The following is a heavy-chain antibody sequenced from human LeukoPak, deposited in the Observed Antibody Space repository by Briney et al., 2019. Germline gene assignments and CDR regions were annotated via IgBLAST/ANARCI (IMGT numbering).Heavy chain of an antibody. CDR3: ARQAYTYAPFDY. V-gene: IGHV5-51*01. D-gene: IGHD5-18*01. Sequence: PGESLKISCKGSGYRFNNYWIGWVRQMPGKGLEWMGIIYPGDSDTRYGPSFQGQVTISADRSISTAYLQWSSLKASDTAMYYCARQAYTYAPFDYWGQGTLVTVSS. J-gene: IGHJ4*02. CDR1: GYRFNNYW. CDR2: IYPGDSDT.